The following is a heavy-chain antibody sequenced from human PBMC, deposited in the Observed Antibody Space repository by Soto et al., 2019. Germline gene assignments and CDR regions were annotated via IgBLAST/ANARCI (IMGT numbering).Heavy chain of an antibody. CDR1: GGTFSSYA. CDR2: IIPIFGTA. Sequence: QVQLVQSGAEVKKPGFSVKVSCKASGGTFSSYAISWVRQAPGQGLEWMGGIIPIFGTANYAQKFQGSVTITADESTSTVYMELSSLRSEDTAVYYCARDGGVYTVMGRWFDPWGQGTLVTVSS. V-gene: IGHV1-69*01. J-gene: IGHJ5*02. D-gene: IGHD4-17*01. CDR3: ARDGGVYTVMGRWFDP.